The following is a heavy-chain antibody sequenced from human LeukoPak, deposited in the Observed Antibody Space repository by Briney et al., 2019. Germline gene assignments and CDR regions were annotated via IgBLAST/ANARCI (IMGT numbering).Heavy chain of an antibody. V-gene: IGHV1-2*06. CDR2: INPNSGGT. J-gene: IGHJ4*02. Sequence: ASVKVSCKASGYTFTGYYMRWVRQAPGQGLEWMGRINPNSGGTNYAQTFQGRVTMTRDTSISTAYMELSRLRSDETAVYYCARGLVERYYDILTGYWNYWGQGTLVTVSS. CDR3: ARGLVERYYDILTGYWNY. CDR1: GYTFTGYY. D-gene: IGHD3-9*01.